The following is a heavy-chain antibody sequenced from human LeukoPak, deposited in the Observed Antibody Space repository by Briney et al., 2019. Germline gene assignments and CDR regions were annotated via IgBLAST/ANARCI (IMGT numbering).Heavy chain of an antibody. Sequence: GGSLRLSCAASGFTFRNYVIHWVRQAPGKGLEWVSYISSSSSTIYYADSVKGRFTISRDNAKNSLYLQMNSLRDEDTAVYYCARDVVQDYYYYGMDVWGQGTTVTVSS. CDR2: ISSSSSTI. CDR3: ARDVVQDYYYYGMDV. V-gene: IGHV3-48*02. CDR1: GFTFRNYV. J-gene: IGHJ6*02. D-gene: IGHD1-1*01.